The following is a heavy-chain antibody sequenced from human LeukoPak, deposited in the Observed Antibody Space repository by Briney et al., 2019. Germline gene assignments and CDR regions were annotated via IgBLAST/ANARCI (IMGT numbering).Heavy chain of an antibody. Sequence: PSETLSLTCTVSGYSISSGYYWGWIRQPPGKGLEWIGSIYHSGSTYYNPSLKSRVTISVDTSKNQFSLKVYSVTAADTAVYYCAREGTHTSTWYHWFDPWGQGTLVTVSS. CDR3: AREGTHTSTWYHWFDP. V-gene: IGHV4-38-2*02. J-gene: IGHJ5*02. CDR1: GYSISSGYY. D-gene: IGHD6-13*01. CDR2: IYHSGST.